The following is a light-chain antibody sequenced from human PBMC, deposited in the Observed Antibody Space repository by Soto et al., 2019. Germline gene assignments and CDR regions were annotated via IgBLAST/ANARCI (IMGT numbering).Light chain of an antibody. CDR2: AAS. Sequence: DIQMTQSPSSLSASVGDRVTITCRASQSINSYLNWFQQTPGKAPKLLIYAASSLQSGVPSRFSGRRSGTEFTLTISSLQPEDFASYYCLQDYGDSWTFGQGTKVDIK. CDR3: LQDYGDSWT. V-gene: IGKV1-39*01. CDR1: QSINSY. J-gene: IGKJ1*01.